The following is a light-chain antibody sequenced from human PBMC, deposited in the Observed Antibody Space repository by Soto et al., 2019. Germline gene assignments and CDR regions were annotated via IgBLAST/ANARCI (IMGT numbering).Light chain of an antibody. Sequence: QSVLTQPPSASGSPGQSVTISCTGTSSDDGGYNYVSWYQQHPGKAPKLIIYEVSKRPSGVPDRFSGSKSGNTASLTVSGLQAEDEAEFYCSSYAGSNNLLFGGGTKLTVL. CDR3: SSYAGSNNLL. J-gene: IGLJ2*01. CDR2: EVS. V-gene: IGLV2-8*01. CDR1: SSDDGGYNY.